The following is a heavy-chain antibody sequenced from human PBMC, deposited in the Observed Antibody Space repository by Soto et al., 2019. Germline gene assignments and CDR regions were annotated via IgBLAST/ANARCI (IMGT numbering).Heavy chain of an antibody. D-gene: IGHD6-6*01. CDR3: ARDLNSSSNAFDI. Sequence: QLQLVQSGAEVKKPGASVKVSCKASGYTFTGYYMHWVRQAPGQGLEWMGWINPNSGGTNYAQKFQGWVTMTRDTSISTAYMELSRLRSDDTAVYYCARDLNSSSNAFDIWGQGTMVTVSS. J-gene: IGHJ3*02. CDR1: GYTFTGYY. V-gene: IGHV1-2*04. CDR2: INPNSGGT.